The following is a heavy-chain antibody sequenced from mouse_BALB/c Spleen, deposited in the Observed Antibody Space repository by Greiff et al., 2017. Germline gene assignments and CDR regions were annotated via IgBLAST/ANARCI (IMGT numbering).Heavy chain of an antibody. J-gene: IGHJ4*01. CDR1: GFNIKDTY. Sequence: EVQLQESGAELVKPGASVKLSCTASGFNIKDTYMHWVKQRPEQGLEWIGRIDPANGNTKYDPKFQGKATITADTSSNTAYLQLSSLTSEDTAVYYCAREDHTGYYAMDYWGQGTSVTVSS. V-gene: IGHV14-3*02. D-gene: IGHD6-1*01. CDR3: AREDHTGYYAMDY. CDR2: IDPANGNT.